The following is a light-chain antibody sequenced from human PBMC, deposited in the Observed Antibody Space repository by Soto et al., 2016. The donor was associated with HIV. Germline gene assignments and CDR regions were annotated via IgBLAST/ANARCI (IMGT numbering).Light chain of an antibody. CDR3: QVWDRSVV. Sequence: SYELPQPPSVSVAPGKTARITCGGNDIGSKSVHWYQQKPGQAPVLVVYDDDDRPSGIPERFSGSNSGNTATLTISGVEAGDEADYYCQVWDRSVVFGGGTKLTVL. CDR1: DIGSKS. J-gene: IGLJ2*01. CDR2: DDD. V-gene: IGLV3-21*01.